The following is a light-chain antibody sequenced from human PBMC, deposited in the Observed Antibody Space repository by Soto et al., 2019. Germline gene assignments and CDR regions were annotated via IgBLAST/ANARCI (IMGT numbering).Light chain of an antibody. Sequence: QSALTQPRSVSGSPGQSVTISCTGTSSDVGGYNYVSWYQQYPGKAPKLMIYDVSTRPSGVPDRFSGSKSGNTASLTISGLQAEDEADYYCCSYAGSYTFVFGTGTKLTFL. CDR2: DVS. CDR1: SSDVGGYNY. CDR3: CSYAGSYTFV. V-gene: IGLV2-11*01. J-gene: IGLJ1*01.